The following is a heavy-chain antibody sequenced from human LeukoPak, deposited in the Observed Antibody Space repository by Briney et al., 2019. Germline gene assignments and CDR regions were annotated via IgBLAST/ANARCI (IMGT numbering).Heavy chain of an antibody. D-gene: IGHD5-12*01. CDR1: GFPFTTYL. CDR2: LSSDGSRS. CDR3: ARFAAYEYHFDY. V-gene: IGHV3-74*03. J-gene: IGHJ4*02. Sequence: GGSLRLSCVTSGFPFTTYLIHWIRQAPGKGLEWVSRLSSDGSRSTYADSVKGRFIISRDNAKKTVYLQMNSLRVEDTAFYFCARFAAYEYHFDYWGRGALVTVSS.